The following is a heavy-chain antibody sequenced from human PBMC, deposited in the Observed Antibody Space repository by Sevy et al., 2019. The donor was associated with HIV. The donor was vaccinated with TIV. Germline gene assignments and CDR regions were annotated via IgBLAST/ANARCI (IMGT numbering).Heavy chain of an antibody. Sequence: GGSLRLSCAAYRFTFSDYYMSWIRQAPGKGLEWLSYISSSGSTIYYADSVKGRFTISRDKAKNSLYLQMNSPGAEDTAVYYCAREMEGVPGRAFDIWGQGTMVTVSS. CDR2: ISSSGSTI. D-gene: IGHD6-19*01. J-gene: IGHJ3*02. CDR1: RFTFSDYY. V-gene: IGHV3-11*01. CDR3: AREMEGVPGRAFDI.